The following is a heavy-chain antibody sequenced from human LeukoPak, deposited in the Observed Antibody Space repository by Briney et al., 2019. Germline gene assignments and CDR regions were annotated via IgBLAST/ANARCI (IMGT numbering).Heavy chain of an antibody. J-gene: IGHJ4*02. CDR1: GGSINSYY. D-gene: IGHD6-13*01. CDR2: IYYSGST. CDR3: ARVAAQQLGVGFDY. Sequence: PSETLSLTCTVSGGSINSYYWSWIRQPPGKGLEWIGYIYYSGSTNYNPSLKSRVTISVDTSKNQFSLKLSSVTAADTAVYYRARVAAQQLGVGFDYWGQGTLVTVSS. V-gene: IGHV4-59*01.